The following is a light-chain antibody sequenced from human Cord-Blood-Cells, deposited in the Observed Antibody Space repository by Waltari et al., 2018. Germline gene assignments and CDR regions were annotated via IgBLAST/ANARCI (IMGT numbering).Light chain of an antibody. CDR2: DAS. CDR3: QQRSNWYT. Sequence: EIVLTQSPATLSLSPGERATLSCRASQSVSSYLAWYQPKPGQATRLLIYDASNRATCIPARFSGSVSGTDFTLTISSLEPEDFAVYYCQQRSNWYTFGQGTKLEIK. J-gene: IGKJ2*01. CDR1: QSVSSY. V-gene: IGKV3-11*01.